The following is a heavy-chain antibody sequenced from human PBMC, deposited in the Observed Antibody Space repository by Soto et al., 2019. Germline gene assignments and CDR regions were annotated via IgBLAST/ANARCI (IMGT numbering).Heavy chain of an antibody. D-gene: IGHD3-22*01. CDR3: ASGLYDSSGPNWFDP. CDR2: INHSGST. J-gene: IGHJ5*02. CDR1: GGSFSGYY. V-gene: IGHV4-34*01. Sequence: QVQLQQWGAGLLKPSETLSLTCAVYGGSFSGYYWSWIRQPPGKGLEWIGEINHSGSTNYNPSLKSRVTLSVDTSKNQFSLKLSSVTAEDTAVYYFASGLYDSSGPNWFDPWGQGTLVTVSS.